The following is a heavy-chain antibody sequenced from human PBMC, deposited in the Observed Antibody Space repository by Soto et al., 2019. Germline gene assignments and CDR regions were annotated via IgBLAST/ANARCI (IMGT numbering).Heavy chain of an antibody. Sequence: QVQLQESGPRLVKPSETLSLTCTVSGGSLRSYYCSWFRQPPGKGLEWVGYINYSGGTFYNPSLKSRVTMSVDTSHHQYSLMVNSVTATDTAVYYCARQGFGELHGLVDVGGQGTTVTVSS. CDR3: ARQGFGELHGLVDV. CDR1: GGSLRSYY. J-gene: IGHJ6*02. CDR2: INYSGGT. V-gene: IGHV4-59*08. D-gene: IGHD3-10*01.